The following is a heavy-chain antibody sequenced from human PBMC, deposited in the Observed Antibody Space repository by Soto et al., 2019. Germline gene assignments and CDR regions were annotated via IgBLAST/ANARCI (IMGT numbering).Heavy chain of an antibody. D-gene: IGHD3-16*01. V-gene: IGHV1-18*01. Sequence: ASVQVSCKASLYTFTSYGIRWVRQAPGQGVEWIGWISAYNGNTNYAQKLQGRVTMTKDTSTSTDDLELRSLGSDDTAVYYCAIVFAGTPAPWGHNWFDPWGQGTLVTVSS. J-gene: IGHJ5*02. CDR3: AIVFAGTPAPWGHNWFDP. CDR1: LYTFTSYG. CDR2: ISAYNGNT.